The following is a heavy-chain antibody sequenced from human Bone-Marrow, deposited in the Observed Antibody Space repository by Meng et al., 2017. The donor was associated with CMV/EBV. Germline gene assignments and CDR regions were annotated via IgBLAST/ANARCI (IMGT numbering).Heavy chain of an antibody. CDR1: GFTVSSNY. D-gene: IGHD2-15*01. J-gene: IGHJ5*01. CDR3: ARVNWAAQYKWFDP. Sequence: ETLSLTCAASGFTVSSNYMSWVRQTPGKGLEWVTALYSGGSTYYADSVKGRFTISRDNSKNILYLQIDSLRADDTAVYYCARVNWAAQYKWFDPWGQGTLVTVSS. V-gene: IGHV3-53*01. CDR2: LYSGGST.